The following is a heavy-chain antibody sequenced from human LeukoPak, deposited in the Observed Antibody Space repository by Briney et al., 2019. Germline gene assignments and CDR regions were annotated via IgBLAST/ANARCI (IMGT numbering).Heavy chain of an antibody. CDR3: ARALDEFGSFDY. J-gene: IGHJ4*02. D-gene: IGHD3-10*01. CDR2: IYYSGST. V-gene: IGHV4-30-4*01. CDR1: GGSISSGDYY. Sequence: SETLSLTCTVSGGSISSGDYYWSWIRQPPGKGLEWIGYIYYSGSTYYNPSLKSRVTISVDTSKSQFSLKLSSVTAADTAVYYCARALDEFGSFDYWGQGTLVTVSS.